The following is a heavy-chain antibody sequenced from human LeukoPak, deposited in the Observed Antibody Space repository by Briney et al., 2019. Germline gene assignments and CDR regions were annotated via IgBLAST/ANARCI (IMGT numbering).Heavy chain of an antibody. J-gene: IGHJ4*02. V-gene: IGHV3-74*01. Sequence: GGSLRLSCEASGFTFSSSWMHWVRQAPGKGLVWVSHINSDGSITKNADSVKGRFTISSDNAKNTKYLQMNSLRPEDTAVYYCARALGGQYGYWGQGTLVTVSS. CDR3: ARALGGQYGY. CDR2: INSDGSIT. CDR1: GFTFSSSW. D-gene: IGHD3-16*01.